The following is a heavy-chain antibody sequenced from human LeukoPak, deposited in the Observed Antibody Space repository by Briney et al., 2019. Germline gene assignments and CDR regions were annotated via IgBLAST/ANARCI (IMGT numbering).Heavy chain of an antibody. Sequence: ASVKVSCKASGYTFTSYYMHWVRQAPGQGLEWMGIINPSGGSTSYAQKFQGRVTMTRDMSTSTVYMELSSLRSEDTAVYYCAMYYYDSSGYLNWFDPWGQGTLVTVSS. V-gene: IGHV1-46*01. J-gene: IGHJ5*02. CDR2: INPSGGST. CDR1: GYTFTSYY. CDR3: AMYYYDSSGYLNWFDP. D-gene: IGHD3-22*01.